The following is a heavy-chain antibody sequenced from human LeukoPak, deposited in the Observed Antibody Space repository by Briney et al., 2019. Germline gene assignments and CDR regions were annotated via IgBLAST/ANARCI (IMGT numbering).Heavy chain of an antibody. Sequence: TSETLSLTCTVSGGSISSGSYYWSWIRQPPGKGLEWIGYIYYSGSTNYNPSLKSRVTISVDTSKNQFSLKLSSVTAADTAVYYCARIPYCSSTSCYQQTDYWGQGTLVTVSS. CDR1: GGSISSGSYY. V-gene: IGHV4-61*01. D-gene: IGHD2-2*01. CDR2: IYYSGST. J-gene: IGHJ4*02. CDR3: ARIPYCSSTSCYQQTDY.